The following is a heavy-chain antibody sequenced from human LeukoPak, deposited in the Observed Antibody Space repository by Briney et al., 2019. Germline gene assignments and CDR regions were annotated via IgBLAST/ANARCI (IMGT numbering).Heavy chain of an antibody. J-gene: IGHJ4*02. V-gene: IGHV4-34*01. D-gene: IGHD1-26*01. CDR3: ARGTGIVRN. Sequence: SETLSLTCAVYGGSFSGYYWSWIRQPPGKGLEWIGEINHRESTNYNPSLKSRVTISVDTSKNQFSQKLSSVTAADTAVYYCARGTGIVRNWGQGTLVTISS. CDR2: INHREST. CDR1: GGSFSGYY.